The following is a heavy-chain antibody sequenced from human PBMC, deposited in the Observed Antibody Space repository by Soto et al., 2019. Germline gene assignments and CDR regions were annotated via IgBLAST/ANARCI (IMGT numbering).Heavy chain of an antibody. D-gene: IGHD3-3*01. Sequence: ASGKVCWKVSGYTLAELSMHWVRPAPGKGREWMEGFDPEDGDTIYAQKFQGRVTMTEDTSTATAYMELSSLRSEDPAVYYCATRYYDFWSGYPYYFEHWGQGTLVTVSS. CDR3: ATRYYDFWSGYPYYFEH. J-gene: IGHJ4*02. V-gene: IGHV1-24*01. CDR1: GYTLAELS. CDR2: FDPEDGDT.